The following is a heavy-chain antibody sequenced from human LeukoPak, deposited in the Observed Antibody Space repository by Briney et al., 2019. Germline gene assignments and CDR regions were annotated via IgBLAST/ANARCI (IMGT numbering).Heavy chain of an antibody. J-gene: IGHJ4*02. V-gene: IGHV4-34*01. Sequence: PSETLSLTCGVYGDSISGYHWTYIRQPPGKGLEWIGEINRSGSTNYNPSLKSRVTISLDTSKNQFSLKLTSVTAADSAVYYCARRSPYSTGWSSYFDYWGQGALVTVSS. CDR1: GDSISGYH. D-gene: IGHD6-19*01. CDR2: INRSGST. CDR3: ARRSPYSTGWSSYFDY.